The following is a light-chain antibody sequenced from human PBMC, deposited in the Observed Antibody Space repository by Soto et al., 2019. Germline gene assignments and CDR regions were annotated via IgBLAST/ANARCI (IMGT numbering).Light chain of an antibody. J-gene: IGKJ1*01. CDR3: RQGTHWPWT. CDR1: QSLIHSDGNTY. V-gene: IGKV2-30*02. Sequence: DVVMTQSPLSLPVTLGQPASISCRSSQSLIHSDGNTYLNWFQQRPGQSPRRLIYKVSDRDSGVPNRFSGSASGTDFTLKISRVEAENVGVYYCRQGTHWPWTFGQGTEVEIK. CDR2: KVS.